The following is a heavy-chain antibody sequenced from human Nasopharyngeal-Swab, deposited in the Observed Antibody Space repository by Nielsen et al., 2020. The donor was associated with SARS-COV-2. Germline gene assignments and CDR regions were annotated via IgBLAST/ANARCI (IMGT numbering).Heavy chain of an antibody. D-gene: IGHD6-13*01. CDR2: ISYDGSKK. V-gene: IGHV3-30-3*01. CDR3: ARDQGSSWYTYYYYYGMDV. Sequence: GESLRISGAASGFTFSSYAMHWVRQAPGKGLEWVAVISYDGSKKYYADSVKGRFTTSRDNSKNTLYLQMNSLRAEDTAVYYCARDQGSSWYTYYYYYGMDVWGQGTTVTVSS. J-gene: IGHJ6*02. CDR1: GFTFSSYA.